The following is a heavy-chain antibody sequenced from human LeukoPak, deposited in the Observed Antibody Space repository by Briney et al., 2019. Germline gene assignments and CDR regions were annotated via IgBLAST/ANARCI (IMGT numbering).Heavy chain of an antibody. J-gene: IGHJ3*02. D-gene: IGHD4-23*01. Sequence: ASVKVSCKASGYTFTNYDINWVRQATGQGLEWMGWMNPNSANTGYSQKFQGRVTFTRDTSISTAYLQWSSLKASDTAMYYCARLEYDYGGRVWISDAFDIWGQGTMVTVSS. CDR2: MNPNSANT. CDR1: GYTFTNYD. CDR3: ARLEYDYGGRVWISDAFDI. V-gene: IGHV1-8*03.